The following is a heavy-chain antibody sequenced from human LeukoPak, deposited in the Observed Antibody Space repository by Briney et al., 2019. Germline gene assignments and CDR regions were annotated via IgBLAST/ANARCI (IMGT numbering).Heavy chain of an antibody. CDR2: IYTSGST. CDR3: ARDGWFGESTEFDP. Sequence: SETLSLTCTVSGGSISSYYWSWIRQPAGKGLEWIGRIYTSGSTNYNPTLKSRVTMSVDTSKNQFSLKLSSVTAADTAVYYCARDGWFGESTEFDPWGQGTLVLVSS. J-gene: IGHJ5*02. CDR1: GGSISSYY. V-gene: IGHV4-4*07. D-gene: IGHD3-10*01.